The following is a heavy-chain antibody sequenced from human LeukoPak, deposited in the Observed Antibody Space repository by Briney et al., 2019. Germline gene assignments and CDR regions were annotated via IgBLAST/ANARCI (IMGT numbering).Heavy chain of an antibody. V-gene: IGHV4-59*01. CDR1: GGSISSYY. Sequence: PSETLSLTCTVSGGSISSYYWSWLRQPPGKGLEWIGYIYYSGSNNYTPSLKRRVTISVDTSKNQFSLKLSSVTAADTAVHYCARGSEGDAFGIRGQGTMVTVSS. CDR2: IYYSGSN. CDR3: ARGSEGDAFGI. D-gene: IGHD3-10*01. J-gene: IGHJ3*02.